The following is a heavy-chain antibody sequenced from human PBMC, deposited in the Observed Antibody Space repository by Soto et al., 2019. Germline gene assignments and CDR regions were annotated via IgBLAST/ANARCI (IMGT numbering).Heavy chain of an antibody. V-gene: IGHV3-33*01. CDR1: GFTFSSYG. J-gene: IGHJ6*02. D-gene: IGHD6-19*01. CDR3: ARERIYSSGGEYYYYYYGIDV. Sequence: QVQLVESGGGVVQPGRSLRLSCAASGFTFSSYGMHWVRQAPGKGLEWVAVIWYDGSNKYYADSVKGRFTISRDNSKNTLYLQMNSLRAEDTAVYYCARERIYSSGGEYYYYYYGIDVWGQGTTVTVSS. CDR2: IWYDGSNK.